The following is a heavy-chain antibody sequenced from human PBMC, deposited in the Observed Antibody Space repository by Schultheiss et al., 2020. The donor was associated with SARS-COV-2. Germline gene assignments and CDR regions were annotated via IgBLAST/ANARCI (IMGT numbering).Heavy chain of an antibody. D-gene: IGHD2-15*01. Sequence: GGSLRLSCAASGFTFSNAWMSWVRQAPGKGLEWVGRIKSKTDGGTTDYAAPVKGRFTISRDDSKNTLYLQMNSLKTEDTAVYYCAKGQGRYCSGGSCNSVDYWGQGTLVTVSS. V-gene: IGHV3-15*01. CDR2: IKSKTDGGTT. J-gene: IGHJ4*02. CDR1: GFTFSNAW. CDR3: AKGQGRYCSGGSCNSVDY.